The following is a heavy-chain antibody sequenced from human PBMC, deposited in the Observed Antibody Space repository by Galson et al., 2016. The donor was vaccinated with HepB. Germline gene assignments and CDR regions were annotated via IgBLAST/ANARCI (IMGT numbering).Heavy chain of an antibody. Sequence: SLRLSCAASGFTFTSDSMNWVRQAPGKGLEWISYISGSGVNIHYAASVEGRFTISRDNAKNSLYLRMNSLRDEDTAIYYCARDYYYDGSDYHGGTFWGQGTLVTVSS. CDR2: ISGSGVNI. J-gene: IGHJ4*02. V-gene: IGHV3-48*02. D-gene: IGHD3-22*01. CDR3: ARDYYYDGSDYHGGTF. CDR1: GFTFTSDS.